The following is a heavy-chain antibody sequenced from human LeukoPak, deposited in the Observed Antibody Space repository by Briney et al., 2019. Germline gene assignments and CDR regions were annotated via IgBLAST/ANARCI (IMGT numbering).Heavy chain of an antibody. CDR1: GASIFTYH. CDR2: ISADGQS. V-gene: IGHV4-4*07. D-gene: IGHD1-26*01. J-gene: IGHJ4*02. CDR3: ARENSGSYREFDY. Sequence: SETLSLTCAVSGASIFTYHWTWIRLPADRGLEWVGRISADGQSNYNPSLKSRVTMSIDTSKNQFSLKLSSVTAADTAVFYCARENSGSYREFDYWGQGTLVTVSS.